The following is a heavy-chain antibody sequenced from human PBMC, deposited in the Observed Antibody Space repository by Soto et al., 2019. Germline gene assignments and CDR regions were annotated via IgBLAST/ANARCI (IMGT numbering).Heavy chain of an antibody. CDR3: ARYKVGGSGSYYNAWFDP. CDR2: ISNSGST. CDR1: GDSINNADYY. Sequence: SETLSLTCTVSGDSINNADYYWSWIRQPPGKGLEWIGYISNSGSTFHNPSLRGRLSMSIDTSKNQFSLRLTSVTAADTAVYYCARYKVGGSGSYYNAWFDPWGQGTLVTVSS. J-gene: IGHJ5*02. V-gene: IGHV4-30-4*01. D-gene: IGHD3-10*01.